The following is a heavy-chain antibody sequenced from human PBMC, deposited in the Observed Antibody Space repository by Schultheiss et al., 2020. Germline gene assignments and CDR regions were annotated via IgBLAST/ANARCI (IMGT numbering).Heavy chain of an antibody. V-gene: IGHV3-33*01. CDR3: ARGCSSTICPLDYYYMDV. Sequence: GGSLRLSCAASGFTFSSYGMHWVRQAPGKGLEWVAVIWYDGSNIYYADSVKGRFTISRDNSKNTLYLQMNSLRAEDTAVYYCARGCSSTICPLDYYYMDVWGKGTTVTVSS. J-gene: IGHJ6*03. CDR2: IWYDGSNI. CDR1: GFTFSSYG. D-gene: IGHD2-2*01.